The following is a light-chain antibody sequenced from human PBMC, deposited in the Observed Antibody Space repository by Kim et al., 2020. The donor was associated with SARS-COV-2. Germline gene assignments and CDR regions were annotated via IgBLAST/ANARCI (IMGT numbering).Light chain of an antibody. CDR1: RNTVGNQR. CDR2: RNT. Sequence: QTARHNGPGNRNTVGNQRASWMQRQQDHPHTPISYRNTDRRSWSAERSAACRSGNATSLTITVLQPEDEADYYCSAWDTSLAGWVFGGGTQLTVL. V-gene: IGLV10-54*01. J-gene: IGLJ3*02. CDR3: SAWDTSLAGWV.